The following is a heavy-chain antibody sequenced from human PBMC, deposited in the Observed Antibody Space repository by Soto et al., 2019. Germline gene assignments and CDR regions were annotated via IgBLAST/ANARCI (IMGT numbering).Heavy chain of an antibody. V-gene: IGHV3-23*01. CDR2: ITGSGGTR. D-gene: IGHD6-19*01. Sequence: EVQLLEFGGGLVQPGGSLRLSCAPSGFTFSSYAMNWVRQAPGKGLEWVSAITGSGGTRYYADSVKGRFTISRDNSKNTLYLKMSSLRAEDTAIYYCAKGPLGAVAGTERYFASWGQGTLVTVSS. J-gene: IGHJ4*02. CDR1: GFTFSSYA. CDR3: AKGPLGAVAGTERYFAS.